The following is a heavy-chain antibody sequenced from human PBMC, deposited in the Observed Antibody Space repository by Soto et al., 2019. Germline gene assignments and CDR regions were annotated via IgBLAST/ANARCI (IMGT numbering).Heavy chain of an antibody. J-gene: IGHJ3*02. CDR3: ARHSLAHSAGDFDI. V-gene: IGHV5-51*01. CDR2: IYPGDSDT. Sequence: GESLKISCKGSGYRFPTYWIGWVRQMPGKGLEWMGVIYPGDSDTRYSPSFQGQVTISADKSISTAYLQWSSLQASDTAMYYCARHSLAHSAGDFDIWGQGTMVTVSS. CDR1: GYRFPTYW. D-gene: IGHD1-1*01.